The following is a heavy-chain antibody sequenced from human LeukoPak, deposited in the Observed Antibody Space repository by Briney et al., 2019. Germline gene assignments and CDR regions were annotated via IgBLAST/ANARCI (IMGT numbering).Heavy chain of an antibody. Sequence: SETLSLTCTVSGGSISSSSYYWGWIRQSPGKGLEWIGSIYYSGSTYYNPSLKSRVTISVDTSKNQFSLKLSSVTAADTAVYYCARGIYGGYVRDNWFDPWGQGTLVTVSS. CDR1: GGSISSSSYY. CDR2: IYYSGST. V-gene: IGHV4-39*07. CDR3: ARGIYGGYVRDNWFDP. D-gene: IGHD4-17*01. J-gene: IGHJ5*02.